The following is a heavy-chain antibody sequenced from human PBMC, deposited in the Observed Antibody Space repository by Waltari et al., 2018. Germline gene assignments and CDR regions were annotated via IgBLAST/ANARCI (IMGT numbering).Heavy chain of an antibody. Sequence: QVQLVQSGAEVKKPGASVKVSCKASGHTFTGYYMHWVRQAPGQGHERKGRINPNSGGTNYAQKFQGRVTMTRDTSISTAYMELSRLRSDDTAVYYCARVPLYDFWSGYWGLYYYYGMDVWGQGTTVTVSS. V-gene: IGHV1-2*06. CDR2: INPNSGGT. CDR3: ARVPLYDFWSGYWGLYYYYGMDV. CDR1: GHTFTGYY. J-gene: IGHJ6*02. D-gene: IGHD3-3*01.